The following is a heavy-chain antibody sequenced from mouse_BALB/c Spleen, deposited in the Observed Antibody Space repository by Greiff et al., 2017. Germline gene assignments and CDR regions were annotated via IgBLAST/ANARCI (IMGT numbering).Heavy chain of an antibody. D-gene: IGHD2-1*01. J-gene: IGHJ3*01. CDR3: ARRDYGNYVWFAY. Sequence: QVQLQQSGAELVRPGVSVKISCKGSGYTFTDYAMHWVKQSHAKSLEWIGVISTYYGDASYNQKFKGKATMTVDKSSSTAYMELARLTSEDSAIYYCARRDYGNYVWFAYWGQGTLVTVSA. CDR2: ISTYYGDA. CDR1: GYTFTDYA. V-gene: IGHV1S137*01.